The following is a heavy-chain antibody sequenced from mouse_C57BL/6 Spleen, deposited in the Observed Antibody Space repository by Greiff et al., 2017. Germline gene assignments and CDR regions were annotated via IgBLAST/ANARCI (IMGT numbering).Heavy chain of an antibody. J-gene: IGHJ4*01. V-gene: IGHV1-81*01. D-gene: IGHD3-3*01. CDR1: GYTFTSYG. Sequence: QVQLKQSGAELVRPGASVKLSCKASGYTFTSYGMSWVKQSPGQGLEWIGEIYPSSGTTYYNEKFKGKATLTVDKSSSTAYMQLSSLTSEDSAVYFGARRGRLVYYAIDYWGQGTSVTVSS. CDR2: IYPSSGTT. CDR3: ARRGRLVYYAIDY.